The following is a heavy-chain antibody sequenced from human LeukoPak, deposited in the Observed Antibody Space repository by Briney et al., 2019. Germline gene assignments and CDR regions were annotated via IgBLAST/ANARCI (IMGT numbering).Heavy chain of an antibody. J-gene: IGHJ4*02. CDR3: ARVVLDHYYDSSGYLGTLDY. V-gene: IGHV1-18*01. CDR2: ISASNTNT. CDR1: GYAFTNYG. D-gene: IGHD3-22*01. Sequence: GASVKVSCKASGYAFTNYGITWVRQAPGQGLEWVGWISASNTNTKYAQKLQGRVTMTTDTSTSTAYMELRSLRSDDTAVYYCARVVLDHYYDSSGYLGTLDYWGQGTLVTVSS.